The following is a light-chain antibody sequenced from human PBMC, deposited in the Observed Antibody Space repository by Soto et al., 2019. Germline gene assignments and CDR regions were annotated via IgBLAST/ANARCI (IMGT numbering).Light chain of an antibody. J-gene: IGLJ3*02. CDR2: NNN. CDR3: AAWDDSLNGWV. V-gene: IGLV1-44*01. CDR1: SSNIGSNT. Sequence: QSVLTQPPSASGTPGQSVTISCSGSSSNIGSNTVNWYQQLPGTAPKLLIYNNNQRPSGVPDRFSGSQSGTSASLAISGLQSEDEADYYCAAWDDSLNGWVFGGGTKLTVL.